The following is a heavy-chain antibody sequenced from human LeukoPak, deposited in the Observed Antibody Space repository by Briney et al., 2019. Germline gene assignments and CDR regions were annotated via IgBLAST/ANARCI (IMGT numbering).Heavy chain of an antibody. D-gene: IGHD3-3*01. J-gene: IGHJ6*02. V-gene: IGHV1-69*13. CDR1: GGTFSSYA. CDR2: IIPIFGTA. CDR3: ARDEMYYDFWSGYYTNYYGMDV. Sequence: ASVKASCKASGGTFSSYAISWVRQAPGQGLEWMGGIIPIFGTANYAQKFQGRVTITADESTSTAYMELSSLRSEDTAVYYCARDEMYYDFWSGYYTNYYGMDVWGQGTTVTVS.